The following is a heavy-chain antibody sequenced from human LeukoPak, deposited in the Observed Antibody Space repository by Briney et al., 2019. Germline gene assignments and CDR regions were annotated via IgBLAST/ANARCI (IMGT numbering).Heavy chain of an antibody. D-gene: IGHD3-22*01. CDR3: ARHYYDSSGYYKGDY. CDR2: ISNGDDSI. CDR1: GFTFSSYA. Sequence: QSGGSLRLSCAASGFTFSSYAMNWVRQAPGKGLEWVSHISNGDDSIYYADSVKGRFTISRDNARNSLYLQMNSLRAEDTAVYYCARHYYDSSGYYKGDYWGQGTLVTVSS. J-gene: IGHJ4*02. V-gene: IGHV3-48*03.